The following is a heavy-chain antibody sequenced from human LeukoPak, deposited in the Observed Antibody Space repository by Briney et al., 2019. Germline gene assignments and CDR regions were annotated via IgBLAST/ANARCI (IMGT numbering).Heavy chain of an antibody. CDR2: ISSNGGRT. J-gene: IGHJ1*01. V-gene: IGHV3-64*01. Sequence: SGGSLRLSCAASGFTFSSYAMHWVRQAPGKGLEYVSAISSNGGRTYYANSVRGRFTISRDNSKNMLFPQMGSLRPEDMAVYYCARDAPDYYGSGSYYNGFFQHWGQGTLVTVSS. CDR1: GFTFSSYA. CDR3: ARDAPDYYGSGSYYNGFFQH. D-gene: IGHD3-10*01.